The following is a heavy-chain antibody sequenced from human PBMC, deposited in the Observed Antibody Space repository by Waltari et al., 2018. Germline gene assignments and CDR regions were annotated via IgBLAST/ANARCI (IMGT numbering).Heavy chain of an antibody. V-gene: IGHV3-48*01. CDR2: ISGSSSTI. D-gene: IGHD3-16*02. J-gene: IGHJ4*02. CDR1: GFTFSSYS. CDR3: ATAARRRDVGDLS. Sequence: EVQLVESGGGLVQPGGSLRLSCGVSGFTFSSYSMNWVRQAPGKGLEWVSYISGSSSTIYYADSVKGRFTSSRDNAKNSMHLQMSSLRAEDTAVYYCATAARRRDVGDLSWGQGTLVTVSS.